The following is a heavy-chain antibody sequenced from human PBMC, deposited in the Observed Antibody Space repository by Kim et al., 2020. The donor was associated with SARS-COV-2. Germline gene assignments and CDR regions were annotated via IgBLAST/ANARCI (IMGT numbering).Heavy chain of an antibody. Sequence: GESLKISCKGSGFNFPNYWIAWVRQMPGKGLEWMGIIYPDDSNTRYSPSFQGLVTFSADKSINTAYLQWSSLKASDTAMYYCARRRADVLTGLGSRFDPWGQGTLVTVSS. CDR1: GFNFPNYW. D-gene: IGHD3-9*01. CDR3: ARRRADVLTGLGSRFDP. CDR2: IYPDDSNT. J-gene: IGHJ5*02. V-gene: IGHV5-51*01.